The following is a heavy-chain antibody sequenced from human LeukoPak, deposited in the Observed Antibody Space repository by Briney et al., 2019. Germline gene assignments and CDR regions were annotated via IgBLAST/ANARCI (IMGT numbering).Heavy chain of an antibody. V-gene: IGHV1-46*01. CDR1: GYSFTSYY. D-gene: IGHD1-26*01. J-gene: IGHJ5*02. CDR3: ARDNSVGETAWWFDP. CDR2: INPSGSST. Sequence: ASVKVSCKASGYSFTSYYMHWVRQAPGQGLGWMGLINPSGSSTTYAQKFQGRVTMTRDMFTNTDYMELTSLTSDDTAVYYCARDNSVGETAWWFDPWGQGTLVTVSS.